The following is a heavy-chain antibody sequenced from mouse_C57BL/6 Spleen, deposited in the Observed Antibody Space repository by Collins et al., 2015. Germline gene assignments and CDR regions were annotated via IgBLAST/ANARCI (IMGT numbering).Heavy chain of an antibody. J-gene: IGHJ2*01. V-gene: IGHV6-3*01. Sequence: HYAESVKGRFTISRDDSKSSVYLQMNNLRAEDTGIYYCTAGVVAPSDHWGQGTTLTVSS. CDR3: TAGVVAPSDH. D-gene: IGHD1-1*01.